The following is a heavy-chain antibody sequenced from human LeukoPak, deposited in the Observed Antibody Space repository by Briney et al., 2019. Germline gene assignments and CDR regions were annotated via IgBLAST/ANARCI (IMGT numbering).Heavy chain of an antibody. CDR2: ISDSGDGT. V-gene: IGHV3-23*01. Sequence: PGGSLRLSCAGSGFTFRSYAMSWVRQSPVKGLEWVSAISDSGDGTYYADSVKGRFTISRDNAKYSLYLQMNSLRAEDTAIYYCARASPQQAFLFDYWGQGTLVTVSS. J-gene: IGHJ4*02. CDR3: ARASPQQAFLFDY. CDR1: GFTFRSYA. D-gene: IGHD1/OR15-1a*01.